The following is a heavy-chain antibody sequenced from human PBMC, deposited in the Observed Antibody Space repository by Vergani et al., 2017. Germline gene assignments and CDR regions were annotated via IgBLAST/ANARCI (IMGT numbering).Heavy chain of an antibody. J-gene: IGHJ3*02. CDR3: ARDKRWELPDAFDI. D-gene: IGHD1-26*01. Sequence: QLQLQESGPGLVKPSETLSLTCTVSGYSISSGYYWGWIRQPPGKGLEWIGSIYHSGSTYYNPSLKSRVTISVDTSKNQFSLKLSSVTAADTAVYYCARDKRWELPDAFDIWGQGTMVTVSS. V-gene: IGHV4-38-2*02. CDR2: IYHSGST. CDR1: GYSISSGYY.